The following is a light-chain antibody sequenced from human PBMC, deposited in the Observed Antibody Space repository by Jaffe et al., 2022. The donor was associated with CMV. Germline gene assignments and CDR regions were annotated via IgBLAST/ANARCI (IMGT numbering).Light chain of an antibody. CDR3: QAWDTSTGV. CDR2: QDS. V-gene: IGLV3-1*01. Sequence: SYEVTQPPSVSVSPGQTASISCSGDNLGDKFVCWYQQRPGQSPTLVIYQDSKRPSGIPERFSGSNSGNTATLTISGTQAMDEADYYCQAWDTSTGVFGGGTKVTVL. CDR1: NLGDKF. J-gene: IGLJ1*01.